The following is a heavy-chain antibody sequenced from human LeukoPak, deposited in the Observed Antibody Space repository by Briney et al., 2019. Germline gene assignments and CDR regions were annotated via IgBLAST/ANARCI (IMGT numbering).Heavy chain of an antibody. CDR2: IYSGGST. J-gene: IGHJ4*02. D-gene: IGHD2-15*01. CDR3: AREASSGGYGAPFDY. V-gene: IGHV3-53*01. Sequence: GGSLRLSCAASGFTVSSNYMSWVRQAPGKGLEWVSVIYSGGSTYYADSAKGRFTISRDNSKNTLYLQMNSLRAEDTAVYYCAREASSGGYGAPFDYWGQGTLVAVSS. CDR1: GFTVSSNY.